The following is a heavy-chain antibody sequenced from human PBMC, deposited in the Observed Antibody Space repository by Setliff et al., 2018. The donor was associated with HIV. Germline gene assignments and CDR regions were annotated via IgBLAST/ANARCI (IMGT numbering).Heavy chain of an antibody. CDR1: GYSFTSYW. J-gene: IGHJ6*02. D-gene: IGHD3-22*01. CDR3: ARAVEDYYDSSGLPTYYYYGMDV. V-gene: IGHV5-51*01. CDR2: IYPYDSDT. Sequence: GESLKISCKGSGYSFTSYWIGWVRQMPGKGLEWMGIIYPYDSDTRYSPSFQGQVAISADKSISTTYLQWSSLKASDTAMYYCARAVEDYYDSSGLPTYYYYGMDVWGQGTTVTVSS.